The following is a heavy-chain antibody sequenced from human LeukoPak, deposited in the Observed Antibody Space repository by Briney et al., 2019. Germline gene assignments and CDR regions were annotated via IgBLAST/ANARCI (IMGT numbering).Heavy chain of an antibody. J-gene: IGHJ3*02. CDR1: GGSISRYY. CDR3: ARDRADFWSGYYAFDI. D-gene: IGHD3-3*01. Sequence: PSETLSLTCTVSGGSISRYYWSWIRQPPGKGLEWLGYIYYSGSTNYDPSLKSRVTISVDTSKNQFSLKLSSVTAADTAVYYCARDRADFWSGYYAFDIWGEGTMVTVSS. CDR2: IYYSGST. V-gene: IGHV4-59*01.